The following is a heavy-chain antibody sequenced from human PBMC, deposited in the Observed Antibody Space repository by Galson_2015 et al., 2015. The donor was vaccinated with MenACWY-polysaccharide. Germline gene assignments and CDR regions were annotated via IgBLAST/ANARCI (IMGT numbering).Heavy chain of an antibody. CDR3: ARGIRRTTVWFDP. V-gene: IGHV1-8*01. Sequence: SVKVSCKASGYTFTTYHINWVRQATGQGLEWMGWMNPNSGKKAYAKRFKGRFTISGNPSKSTPYLELNSLRSEDTAVYYCARGIRRTTVWFDPWGQGTLVTVSS. CDR1: GYTFTTYH. J-gene: IGHJ5*02. D-gene: IGHD1-1*01. CDR2: MNPNSGKK.